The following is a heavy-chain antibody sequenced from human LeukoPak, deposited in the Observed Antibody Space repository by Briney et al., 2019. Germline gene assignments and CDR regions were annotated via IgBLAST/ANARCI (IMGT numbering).Heavy chain of an antibody. Sequence: GGSLRLSCAASGFSFDDSAMYWVRQAPGKGLEWVSLIRRDGASAFYADSVKGRFTISRDNSNTSLYLQMNSLRAENTAVYCCARDEEQQPLFDYWGQGTLVTVSS. V-gene: IGHV3-43*02. CDR1: GFSFDDSA. CDR3: ARDEEQQPLFDY. D-gene: IGHD6-13*01. CDR2: IRRDGASA. J-gene: IGHJ4*02.